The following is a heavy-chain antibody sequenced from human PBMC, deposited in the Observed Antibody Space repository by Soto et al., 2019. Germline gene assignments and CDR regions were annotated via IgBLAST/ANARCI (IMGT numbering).Heavy chain of an antibody. V-gene: IGHV3-23*01. CDR1: GFTFSSYA. J-gene: IGHJ4*02. Sequence: EVHLLESGGGLVQPGGSLRLSCAASGFTFSSYAMTWVRQAPGKGLEWVSVISGSDSSTYYADSVKGRFTISRDNSKNTLYLQMNSLRADDTAIYYCAKGSSSSRWYPDYWGQGTLVTVSS. CDR2: ISGSDSST. CDR3: AKGSSSSRWYPDY. D-gene: IGHD6-19*01.